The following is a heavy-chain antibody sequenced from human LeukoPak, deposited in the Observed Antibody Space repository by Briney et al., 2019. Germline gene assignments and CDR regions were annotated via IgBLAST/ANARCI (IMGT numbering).Heavy chain of an antibody. J-gene: IGHJ4*02. CDR2: LNTDGSGP. Sequence: GGSLRLSCAASGFTFSRYWMHWVRQAPGRGLVWVSRLNTDGSGPRYADSVKGRFTISRDNARNTLYLQMNSLRAEDTAVYYCARVGGDYEIAYWGQGTLVTVSS. D-gene: IGHD2-21*02. CDR1: GFTFSRYW. CDR3: ARVGGDYEIAY. V-gene: IGHV3-74*01.